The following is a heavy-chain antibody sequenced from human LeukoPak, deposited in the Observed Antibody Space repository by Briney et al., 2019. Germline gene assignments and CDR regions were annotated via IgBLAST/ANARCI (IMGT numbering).Heavy chain of an antibody. V-gene: IGHV3-66*01. D-gene: IGHD3-9*01. J-gene: IGHJ4*02. CDR1: GFTVSSNY. CDR3: ARGPTIYDILTGYPQFYYFDY. CDR2: IYSGGST. Sequence: GGSLRLYCAASGFTVSSNYMSQVRQAPGQELEWFSDIYSGGSTYYADSVKGRFTISRDNSKNTLYLQMNSLRAEDTAVYYCARGPTIYDILTGYPQFYYFDYWGQGTLVTVSS.